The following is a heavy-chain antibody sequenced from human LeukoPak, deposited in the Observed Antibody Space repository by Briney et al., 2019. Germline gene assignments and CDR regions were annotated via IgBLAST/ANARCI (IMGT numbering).Heavy chain of an antibody. V-gene: IGHV1-8*01. Sequence: ASVKVSCKASGYTFTNYDINWVRQATGQGLEWMGWMNPNSGNTGYAQKFQGRVNMTRNTSISTAYMELSSLRSDDTAVYYCARGGLGSVAGTPHYYYYYYMDVWGKGTTVTVSS. J-gene: IGHJ6*03. CDR2: MNPNSGNT. CDR3: ARGGLGSVAGTPHYYYYYYMDV. D-gene: IGHD6-19*01. CDR1: GYTFTNYD.